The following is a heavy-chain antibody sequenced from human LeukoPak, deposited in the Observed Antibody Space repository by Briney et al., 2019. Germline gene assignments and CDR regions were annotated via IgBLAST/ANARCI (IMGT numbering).Heavy chain of an antibody. Sequence: PSETLSLTCTVSGGSISSSSYYWGWIRQPPGKGLEWIGEINHSGSTNYNPSLKSRVTISVDTSKNQFSLKLSSVTAADTAVYYCAREPFNYWGQGTLVTVSS. V-gene: IGHV4-39*07. CDR1: GGSISSSSYY. J-gene: IGHJ4*02. CDR3: AREPFNY. CDR2: INHSGST.